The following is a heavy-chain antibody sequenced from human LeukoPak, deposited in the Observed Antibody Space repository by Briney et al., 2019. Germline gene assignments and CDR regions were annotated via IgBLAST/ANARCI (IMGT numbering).Heavy chain of an antibody. CDR2: ITSTSAYR. D-gene: IGHD1-26*01. CDR3: ARVTAGATTLNYYYYFMDV. Sequence: GGSLRLSCVGSGFAFNSYTITWVRQAPRKGLEWVSSITSTSAYRQYADSVRGRFTISRDNAKNSLYLQMNSLGAEDTAVYHCARVTAGATTLNYYYYFMDVWGKGTTVTVSS. V-gene: IGHV3-21*01. CDR1: GFAFNSYT. J-gene: IGHJ6*03.